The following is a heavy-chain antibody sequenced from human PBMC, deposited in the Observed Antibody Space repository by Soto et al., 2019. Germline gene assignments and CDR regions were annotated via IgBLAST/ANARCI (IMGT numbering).Heavy chain of an antibody. CDR3: ARVRGPDRYYYYYMDV. Sequence: SETLSLTCTVSGGSISSGGYYWSWIRQHPGKGLEWIGYIYYSGSTYYNPSLKSRVTISVDTSKNQFSLKLSSVTAADTAVYYCARVRGPDRYYYYYMDVWGKGTTVTVSS. V-gene: IGHV4-31*03. J-gene: IGHJ6*03. CDR2: IYYSGST. CDR1: GGSISSGGYY. D-gene: IGHD3-10*01.